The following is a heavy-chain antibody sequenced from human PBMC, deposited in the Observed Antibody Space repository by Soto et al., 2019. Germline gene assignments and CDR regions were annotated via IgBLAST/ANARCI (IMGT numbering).Heavy chain of an antibody. CDR3: ARSLLGDYYDSDGLDN. Sequence: QVQLVQSGTEVKKPGSSVTVSCKASGGPYSKYSISWVRQAPGQGLEWMGRIIPIFDITNYAQKFQGRVTITADKSTSTVYMDLSSLRSEDTAVYNCARSLLGDYYDSDGLDNWGQGTLVTVSS. D-gene: IGHD3-22*01. CDR1: GGPYSKYS. V-gene: IGHV1-69*02. J-gene: IGHJ4*02. CDR2: IIPIFDIT.